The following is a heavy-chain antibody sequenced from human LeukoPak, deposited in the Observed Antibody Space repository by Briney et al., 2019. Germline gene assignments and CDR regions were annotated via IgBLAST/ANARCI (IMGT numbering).Heavy chain of an antibody. CDR3: ARVGGYYDSSGYYPSEYYFDY. D-gene: IGHD3-22*01. V-gene: IGHV1-18*01. CDR1: GYTFTSYG. Sequence: ASVKVSCKASGYTFTSYGISWVRQAPGQGLEWMGWISAYNGNTNYAQKLQGRVTMTTDTSTSTAYMELRSLRSDDTAVYYCARVGGYYDSSGYYPSEYYFDYWGQGTLVTVSS. J-gene: IGHJ4*02. CDR2: ISAYNGNT.